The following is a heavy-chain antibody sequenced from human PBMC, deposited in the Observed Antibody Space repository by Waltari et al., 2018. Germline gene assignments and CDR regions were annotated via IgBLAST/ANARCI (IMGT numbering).Heavy chain of an antibody. CDR1: GYSMSTSYY. V-gene: IGHV4-4*02. D-gene: IGHD1-1*01. J-gene: IGHJ4*02. CDR3: ARDRGRGLYLDT. CDR2: VRGDGKT. Sequence: QLQLQESGPGLVKPSGPLSPLCAVSGYSMSTSYYWSWVRQPPGKGLEWIGQVRGDGKTNYNPSFASRVTMSLDTSTYHFALKLTSATAADTALYYCARDRGRGLYLDTWGQGTLVTVSP.